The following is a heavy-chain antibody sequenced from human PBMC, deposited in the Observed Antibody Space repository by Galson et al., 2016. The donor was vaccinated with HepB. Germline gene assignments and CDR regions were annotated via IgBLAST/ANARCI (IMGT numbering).Heavy chain of an antibody. CDR1: GDSINSGDYY. Sequence: TLSLTCTVSGDSINSGDYYWSWIRQTPVKGLEWIGYLDYRGYIYYNPSLKSRVTMSVDTSKNQFSLRLTSVTAADTAVYYCATQKLLWFGEGDYWGQGTLVTVSS. CDR3: ATQKLLWFGEGDY. V-gene: IGHV4-30-4*01. CDR2: LDYRGYI. J-gene: IGHJ4*02. D-gene: IGHD3-10*01.